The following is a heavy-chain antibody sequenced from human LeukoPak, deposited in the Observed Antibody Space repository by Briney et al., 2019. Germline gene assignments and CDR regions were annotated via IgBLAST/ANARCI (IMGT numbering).Heavy chain of an antibody. CDR3: ARDPYSGTYGDTYYYYMDV. J-gene: IGHJ6*03. CDR2: ISYDGSNK. CDR1: GFTFSSYA. V-gene: IGHV3-30-3*01. D-gene: IGHD1-26*01. Sequence: PGGSRRLSCAVSGFTFSSYAMSWVRQAPGKGLEWVAVISYDGSNKYYADSVKGRFTISRDNAKNSLYLQMNSLRAEDTAVYYCARDPYSGTYGDTYYYYMDVWGKGTTVTISS.